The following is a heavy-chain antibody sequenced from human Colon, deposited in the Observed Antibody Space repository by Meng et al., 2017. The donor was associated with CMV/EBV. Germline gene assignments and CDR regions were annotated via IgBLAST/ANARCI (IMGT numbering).Heavy chain of an antibody. D-gene: IGHD3-3*01. CDR1: GGCISGGTPY. CDR3: ARGNFGGGRFLDSFDN. Sequence: VALGDSGPRLLSSHQTLSLTCSFPGGCISGGTPYWSWIRPPAGKGLEWIGRVYSTGFTNYNPSLKSRVTISVDTSKNHFSLKLSSVTAADTAVYFCARGNFGGGRFLDSFDNWGQGTLVTVSS. J-gene: IGHJ4*02. CDR2: VYSTGFT. V-gene: IGHV4-61*02.